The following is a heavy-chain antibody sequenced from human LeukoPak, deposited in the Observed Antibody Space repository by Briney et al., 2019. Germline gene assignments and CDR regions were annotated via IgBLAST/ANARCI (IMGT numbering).Heavy chain of an antibody. J-gene: IGHJ3*02. Sequence: GGSLRLSFAASGFPFRSYWMSWVRQTTGRGLEWVSSISSSSSYIYYADSVKGRFTISRDNAKNSLYLQMNSLRAEDTAVYYCARPTGGPMVQGVINAFDIWGQGTMVTVSS. V-gene: IGHV3-21*01. CDR2: ISSSSSYI. CDR3: ARPTGGPMVQGVINAFDI. D-gene: IGHD3-10*01. CDR1: GFPFRSYW.